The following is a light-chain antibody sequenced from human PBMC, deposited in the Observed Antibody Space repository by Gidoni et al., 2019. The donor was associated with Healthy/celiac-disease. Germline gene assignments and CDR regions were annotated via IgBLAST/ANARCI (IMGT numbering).Light chain of an antibody. V-gene: IGKV3-20*01. J-gene: IGKJ1*01. CDR2: GAS. Sequence: DSVLTQSPGTLSLSTGERPTLACRASQSVTSSYLTWYQQKPGQAPRLLIYGASSRASGIPDRFSGSGSGTDFTLTISRLEPEDCAVYYCQQYGSSPRTFGQGTKVEIK. CDR1: QSVTSSY. CDR3: QQYGSSPRT.